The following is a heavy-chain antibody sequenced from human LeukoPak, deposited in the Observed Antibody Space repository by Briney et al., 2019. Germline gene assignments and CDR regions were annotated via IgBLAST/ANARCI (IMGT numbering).Heavy chain of an antibody. D-gene: IGHD5-18*01. CDR2: ISGDGSMT. CDR1: GFTFRSYW. V-gene: IGHV3-74*01. CDR3: AKEGGYNYGYLDY. Sequence: PGGSLRLSCAVSGFTFRSYWMHWVRQAPGKGLVWVSRISGDGSMTNYADSVKGRFTISRDNSKNTLYLQMNSLSAEDTAVYYCAKEGGYNYGYLDYWGQGSLVTVSS. J-gene: IGHJ4*02.